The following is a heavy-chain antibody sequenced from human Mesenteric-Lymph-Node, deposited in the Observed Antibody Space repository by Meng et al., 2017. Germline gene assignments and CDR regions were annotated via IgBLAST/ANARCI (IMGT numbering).Heavy chain of an antibody. V-gene: IGHV3-74*03. D-gene: IGHD3-22*01. CDR2: LKSDGSNT. CDR3: ARDYGGYYRKDVFDV. J-gene: IGHJ3*01. CDR1: GFSFSSYW. Sequence: GESLKISCEASGFSFSSYWMHWVRQVPGKGLVWVARLKSDGSNTMYADSVKGRFTISRDNAKNTLYLQMSSLKVEDAAVYYCARDYGGYYRKDVFDVWGQGTVVTVSS.